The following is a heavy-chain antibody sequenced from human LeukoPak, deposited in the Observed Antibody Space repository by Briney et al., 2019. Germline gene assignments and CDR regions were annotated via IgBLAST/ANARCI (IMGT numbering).Heavy chain of an antibody. Sequence: SETLSLTCTVSGVSISSSHWSWIRQPVGKGLEWIARTYKNGDIKHNPSLESRVTMSVDTSKNQFFLKMTSVTAADTAVYFCARGSAAMVDHNCFDPWGQGTLVTVSS. D-gene: IGHD5-18*01. CDR2: TYKNGDI. CDR3: ARGSAAMVDHNCFDP. CDR1: GVSISSSH. V-gene: IGHV4-4*07. J-gene: IGHJ5*02.